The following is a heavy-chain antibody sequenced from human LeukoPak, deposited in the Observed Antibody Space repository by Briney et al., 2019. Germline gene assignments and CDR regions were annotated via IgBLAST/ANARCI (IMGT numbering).Heavy chain of an antibody. Sequence: PGGSLRLSCLASGFSFGRYEMNWVRQAPGKGLEWIAYITTTGDRIQYADSVKGRFTISRDNTKNSLYLQLNNLRADDTALYYCVRDTKDYWGQGTLVTVSS. V-gene: IGHV3-48*03. J-gene: IGHJ4*02. CDR3: VRDTKDY. D-gene: IGHD2-8*01. CDR1: GFSFGRYE. CDR2: ITTTGDRI.